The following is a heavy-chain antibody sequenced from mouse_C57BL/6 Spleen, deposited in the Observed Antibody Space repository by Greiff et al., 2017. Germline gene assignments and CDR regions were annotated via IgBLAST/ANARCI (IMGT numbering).Heavy chain of an antibody. V-gene: IGHV14-2*01. CDR1: GFNIKDYY. J-gene: IGHJ2*01. CDR3: ARSPSGGLRGYFDY. Sequence: EVKLVESGAELVKPGASVKLSCTASGFNIKDYYMHWVKQRTEQGLEWIGRIDPEDGETKYAPKFQGKATITADTSSNTAYLQLSSLTSEDTAVYYCARSPSGGLRGYFDYWGQGTTLTVSS. CDR2: IDPEDGET. D-gene: IGHD1-1*01.